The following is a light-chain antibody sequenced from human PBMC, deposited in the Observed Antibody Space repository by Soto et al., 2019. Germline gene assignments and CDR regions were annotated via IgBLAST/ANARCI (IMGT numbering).Light chain of an antibody. J-gene: IGLJ2*01. CDR1: SSNIGSNY. CDR3: AAWDASLNGVV. V-gene: IGLV1-47*01. Sequence: QSVLTQPPSASGTPGQRVTISCSGSSSNIGSNYVYWYQQLPGTAPKLLIYRNNQRPSGVPDRFSGSKSGTSASLAISGLRSEDEADYYCAAWDASLNGVVFGGGTKLTVL. CDR2: RNN.